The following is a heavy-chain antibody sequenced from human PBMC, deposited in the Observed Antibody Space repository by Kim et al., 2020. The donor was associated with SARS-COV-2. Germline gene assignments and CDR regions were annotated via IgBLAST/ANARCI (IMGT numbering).Heavy chain of an antibody. CDR1: GGSFSGYY. V-gene: IGHV4-34*01. CDR2: INHSGST. CDR3: ARVEEWLVHPSYFDY. D-gene: IGHD6-19*01. J-gene: IGHJ4*02. Sequence: SETLSLTCAVYGGSFSGYYWSWIRQPPGKGLEWIGEINHSGSTNYNPSLKSRVTISVDTSKNQFSLKLSSVTAADTAVYYCARVEEWLVHPSYFDYWGQGTLVTVSS.